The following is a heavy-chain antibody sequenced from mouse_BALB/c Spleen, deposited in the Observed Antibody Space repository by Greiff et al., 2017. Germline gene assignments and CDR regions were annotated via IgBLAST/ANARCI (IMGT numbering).Heavy chain of an antibody. CDR1: GFTFSSYG. CDR2: INSNGGST. V-gene: IGHV5-6-3*01. CDR3: ARDGTIYYGNYYFDA. J-gene: IGHJ2*01. D-gene: IGHD2-1*01. Sequence: EVKLVESGGGLVQPGGSLKLSCAASGFTFSSYGMSWVRQTPDKRLELVATINSNGGSTYYPDSVKGRFTISRDNAKNTLYLQMSSLKSEDTAMYYCARDGTIYYGNYYFDAWGQGTTLTVSS.